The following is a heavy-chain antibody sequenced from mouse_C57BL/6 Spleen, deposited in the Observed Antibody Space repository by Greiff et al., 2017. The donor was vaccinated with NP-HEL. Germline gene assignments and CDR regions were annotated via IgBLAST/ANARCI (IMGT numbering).Heavy chain of an antibody. Sequence: VQLQQSGPELVKPGASVKISCKASGYAFSSSWMNWVKQRPGKGLEWIGRIYPGDGDTNYNGKFKGKATLTADKSSSTAYMQLSSLTSEDSAVYFCARCLLGYFDYWGQGTTLTVSS. CDR1: GYAFSSSW. D-gene: IGHD2-10*01. V-gene: IGHV1-82*01. J-gene: IGHJ2*01. CDR2: IYPGDGDT. CDR3: ARCLLGYFDY.